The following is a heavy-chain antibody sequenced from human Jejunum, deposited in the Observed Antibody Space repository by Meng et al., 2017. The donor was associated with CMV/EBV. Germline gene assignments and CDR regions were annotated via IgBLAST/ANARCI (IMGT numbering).Heavy chain of an antibody. Sequence: QVQLVQSGPEVKKPGASVRVSCKTSGYTFTDFGISWVRQAPGQGLEWMGWTSAYNTHTNYAQKFQDRFTMTTDTSTNTAYMELRNLRSDDTAIYYCARGTGAGNYWGPGTLVTASS. CDR3: ARGTGAGNY. CDR1: GYTFTDFG. CDR2: TSAYNTHT. D-gene: IGHD1-26*01. J-gene: IGHJ4*02. V-gene: IGHV1-18*01.